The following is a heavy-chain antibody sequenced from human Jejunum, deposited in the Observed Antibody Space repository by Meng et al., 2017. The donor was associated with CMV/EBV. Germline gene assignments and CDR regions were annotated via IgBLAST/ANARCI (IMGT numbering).Heavy chain of an antibody. Sequence: QVQLQESGPGLVEPSRTLSLTCSVSGGSISSGDYYWSWTRQPPGKGLEWIGYINYSGTTYYNPSLKSRLTISVDTSNNQFSLKLNSVTAADTALYYCARAISGHCYVPWGQGTRVTVSS. V-gene: IGHV4-30-4*08. CDR3: ARAISGHCYVP. D-gene: IGHD2-21*01. CDR1: GGSISSGDYY. CDR2: INYSGTT. J-gene: IGHJ1*01.